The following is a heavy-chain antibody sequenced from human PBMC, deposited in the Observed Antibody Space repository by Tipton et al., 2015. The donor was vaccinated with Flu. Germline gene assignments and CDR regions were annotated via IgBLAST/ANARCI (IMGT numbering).Heavy chain of an antibody. Sequence: QLVQSGGGLVQPGGSLRLSCAASGFIFKSYVMTWVRQAPGKGLEWVASVTGSGGTTYYADSVKGRFTISRDNSKNTLDLQMYSLRAEDTAIYYCAKDWYTVGYFDLWGRGTLVTVPS. J-gene: IGHJ2*01. CDR3: AKDWYTVGYFDL. D-gene: IGHD1-14*01. V-gene: IGHV3-23*04. CDR2: VTGSGGTT. CDR1: GFIFKSYV.